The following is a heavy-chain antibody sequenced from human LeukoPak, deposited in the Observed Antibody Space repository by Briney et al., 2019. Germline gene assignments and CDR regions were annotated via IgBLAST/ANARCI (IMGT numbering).Heavy chain of an antibody. D-gene: IGHD3-22*01. CDR2: ISYDGSNK. CDR1: GFTFSGYG. V-gene: IGHV3-30*18. CDR3: AKDIFRYDSSGTAGY. Sequence: PGGSLRLSCAASGFTFSGYGMHWVRQAPGKGLEWVAVISYDGSNKYYADSVKGRFTISRDNSKNTLYLQMNSLRAEDTAVYYCAKDIFRYDSSGTAGYWGQGTLVTVSS. J-gene: IGHJ4*02.